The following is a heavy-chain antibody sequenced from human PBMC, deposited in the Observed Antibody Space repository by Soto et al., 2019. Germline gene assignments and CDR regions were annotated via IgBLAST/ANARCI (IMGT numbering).Heavy chain of an antibody. CDR2: IDWDDGK. J-gene: IGHJ4*02. CDR1: GFSLSTSGMR. CDR3: ARMFHCSGGTCPFDY. V-gene: IGHV2-70*04. Sequence: SGPTLVNPPQTLTLTCTFSGFSLSTSGMRVSWIRQPPGKALEWLARIDWDDGKFYNTSLKTRLTISKDSSKNQVVLTMTNMDPVDTATYYCARMFHCSGGTCPFDYWGQGALVTVSS. D-gene: IGHD2-15*01.